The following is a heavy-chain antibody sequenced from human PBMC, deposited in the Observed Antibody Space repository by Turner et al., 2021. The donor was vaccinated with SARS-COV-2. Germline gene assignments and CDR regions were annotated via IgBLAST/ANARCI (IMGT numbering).Heavy chain of an antibody. Sequence: QLQLQESGPGLVKPAETLSLTCTVSGGSISSSSYYWGWIRQPPGKGLEWIGSIYYSGNTYYNQSLKSRVTISVDTSKNQFSLKLSSVTAADTAVYYCARLRPTQNFDYWGQGTLVTVSS. CDR1: GGSISSSSYY. D-gene: IGHD1-1*01. CDR2: IYYSGNT. CDR3: ARLRPTQNFDY. V-gene: IGHV4-39*01. J-gene: IGHJ4*02.